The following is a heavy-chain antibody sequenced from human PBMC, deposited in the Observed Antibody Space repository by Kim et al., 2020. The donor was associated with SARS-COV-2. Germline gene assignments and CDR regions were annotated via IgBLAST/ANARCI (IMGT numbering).Heavy chain of an antibody. J-gene: IGHJ3*02. Sequence: GPTLVKPTQTLTLTCTFSGFSLSTSGVGVGWSRQLPGRSMEGVALIYWHDDKCSSPYLKSRLTMTKYTSKNQVVLTMTNMDPVDTATYYCAHTEWALVYCTNGVCPYAFDIWGEGTIVTVSS. D-gene: IGHD2-8*01. V-gene: IGHV2-5*01. CDR1: GFSLSTSGVG. CDR2: IYWHDDK. CDR3: AHTEWALVYCTNGVCPYAFDI.